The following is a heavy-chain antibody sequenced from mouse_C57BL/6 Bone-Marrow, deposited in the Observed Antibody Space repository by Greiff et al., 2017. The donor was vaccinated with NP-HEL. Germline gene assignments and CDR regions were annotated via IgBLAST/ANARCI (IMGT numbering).Heavy chain of an antibody. CDR2: ISNGGGST. J-gene: IGHJ3*01. Sequence: EVKPQESGGGLVQPGGSLKLSCAASGFTFSDYYMYWVRQTPEKRLEWVAYISNGGGSTYYPDTVKGRFTISRDNAKNTLYLQMSRLKSEDTAMYYCASHRYGTYWGQGTLVTVSA. D-gene: IGHD2-12*01. CDR3: ASHRYGTY. CDR1: GFTFSDYY. V-gene: IGHV5-12*01.